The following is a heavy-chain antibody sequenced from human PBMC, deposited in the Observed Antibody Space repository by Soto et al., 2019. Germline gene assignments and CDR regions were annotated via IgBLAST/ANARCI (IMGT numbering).Heavy chain of an antibody. CDR1: GFTFSSYG. J-gene: IGHJ4*02. Sequence: QVPLVESGGGVVQPGRSLRLSCAASGFTFSSYGMHWVRQAPGKGLEWVAVISYDGSNKYYADSVKGRFTISRDNSKNTLYLQMNSLRAEDTAVYYCAKDNQYSSGWDYWGQGTLVTVSS. V-gene: IGHV3-30*18. CDR2: ISYDGSNK. D-gene: IGHD6-19*01. CDR3: AKDNQYSSGWDY.